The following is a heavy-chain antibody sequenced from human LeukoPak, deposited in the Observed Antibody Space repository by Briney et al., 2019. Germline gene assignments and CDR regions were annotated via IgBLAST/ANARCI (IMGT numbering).Heavy chain of an antibody. D-gene: IGHD3-22*01. Sequence: SETLSLTCAVYGGSFSGYYWSWIRQPPGKGLEGIGEINHSGSTNYNPSLKRRVTISVDTSKNQFSLKLSSVTAADTAVYYCAREPLYYYDSSGFDYWGQGTLVTVSS. V-gene: IGHV4-34*01. CDR2: INHSGST. CDR1: GGSFSGYY. J-gene: IGHJ4*02. CDR3: AREPLYYYDSSGFDY.